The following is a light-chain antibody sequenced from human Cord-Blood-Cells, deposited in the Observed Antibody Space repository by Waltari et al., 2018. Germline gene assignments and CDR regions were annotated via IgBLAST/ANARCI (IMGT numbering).Light chain of an antibody. V-gene: IGKV1-5*03. CDR1: QSISSR. CDR2: KAS. J-gene: IGKJ5*01. Sequence: DIQMTQSPSTLSASVGDRVPITCRASQSISSRLAWYQQKPGKAPKLLIYKASSLESGVPSRFSGSGSGTEFTLTISSLQPDDFATYYCQQYNSYLITFGQGTRLEIK. CDR3: QQYNSYLIT.